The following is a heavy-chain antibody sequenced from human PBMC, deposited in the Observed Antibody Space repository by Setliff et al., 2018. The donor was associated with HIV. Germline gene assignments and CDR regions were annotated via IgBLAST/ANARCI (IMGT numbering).Heavy chain of an antibody. Sequence: PGGSLRLSCVASGFTLSNFWMHWVRQAPGKGLVWVSYINTDGSGATYADSVKGRFTISRDNAKNTLYLQMNSLRAEDTAVYYCAKDRRGITGTKSCAWFDPWGQGTLVTVSS. D-gene: IGHD1-7*01. J-gene: IGHJ5*02. V-gene: IGHV3-74*01. CDR3: AKDRRGITGTKSCAWFDP. CDR1: GFTLSNFW. CDR2: INTDGSGA.